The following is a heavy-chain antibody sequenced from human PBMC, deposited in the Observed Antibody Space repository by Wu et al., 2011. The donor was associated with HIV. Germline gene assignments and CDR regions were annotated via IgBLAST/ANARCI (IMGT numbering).Heavy chain of an antibody. J-gene: IGHJ3*02. D-gene: IGHD4-23*01. CDR3: AREHDYGGADAFDI. CDR2: IIPIFGTA. Sequence: QVQLVQSGAEVKKPGSSVTVSCKASGGTFSSYAISWVRQAPGQGLEWMGMIIPIFGTAKYAQKFQGRVTITADDSTSTAYMELSSLRSEDTAVYYCAREHDYGGADAFDIWGQGTMVTVSS. V-gene: IGHV1-69*15. CDR1: GGTFSSYA.